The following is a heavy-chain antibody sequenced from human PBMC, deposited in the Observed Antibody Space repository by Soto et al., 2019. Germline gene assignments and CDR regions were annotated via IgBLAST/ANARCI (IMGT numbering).Heavy chain of an antibody. J-gene: IGHJ4*02. Sequence: GGSLRLSCAASGFTFSSYWMSWVRQAPGKGLEWVANIKQDGSEKYYVDSVKGRFTISRDNAKNSLYLQMNSLRAEDTAVYYCADLTWNGYYLPWGQGTLVTVSS. CDR3: ADLTWNGYYLP. CDR1: GFTFSSYW. V-gene: IGHV3-7*01. CDR2: IKQDGSEK. D-gene: IGHD3-3*01.